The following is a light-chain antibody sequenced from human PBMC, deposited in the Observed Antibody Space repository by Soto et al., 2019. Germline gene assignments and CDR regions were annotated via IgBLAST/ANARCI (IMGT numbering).Light chain of an antibody. CDR2: DAS. CDR1: QSVSSY. V-gene: IGKV3-11*01. J-gene: IGKJ2*01. CDR3: QQRSNWPPYT. Sequence: EIVLTQSPATLSLSPGERATLSCRARQSVSSYLAWYQQKPGQAPRLLIYDASNRATGIPARFSGSGSGTDFTLTISSLEPEDFAVYYFQQRSNWPPYTLGQGTKLEIK.